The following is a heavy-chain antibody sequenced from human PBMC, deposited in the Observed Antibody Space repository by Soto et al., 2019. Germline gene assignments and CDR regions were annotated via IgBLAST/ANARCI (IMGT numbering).Heavy chain of an antibody. V-gene: IGHV1-69*13. J-gene: IGHJ6*02. CDR1: GGTFSSYA. CDR3: AGTVVVPAAIGYYYYGMDV. Sequence: SVKVSCKASGGTFSSYAISWVRQAPGQGLEWMGGIIPIFGTANYAQKFQGGVTITADESTSTAYMELSSLRSEDTAVYYCAGTVVVPAAIGYYYYGMDVWGQGTTVTVSS. CDR2: IIPIFGTA. D-gene: IGHD2-2*01.